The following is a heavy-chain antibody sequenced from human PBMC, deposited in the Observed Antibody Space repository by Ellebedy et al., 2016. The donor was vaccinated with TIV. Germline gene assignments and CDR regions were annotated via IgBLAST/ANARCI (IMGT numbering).Heavy chain of an antibody. Sequence: PGGSLRLSCEGSGFTVSSNYMSWVRQAPGKGLEWVSVIYSGGSTYYADSVKGRFTISRDNSKNTLYLQMNSLRAEDTAVYYCARAKDSSGWNLDYWGQGTLVTVSS. CDR1: GFTVSSNY. V-gene: IGHV3-66*01. D-gene: IGHD6-19*01. CDR3: ARAKDSSGWNLDY. J-gene: IGHJ4*02. CDR2: IYSGGST.